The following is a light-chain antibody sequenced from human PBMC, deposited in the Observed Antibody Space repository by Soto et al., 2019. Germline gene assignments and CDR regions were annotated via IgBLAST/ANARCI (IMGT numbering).Light chain of an antibody. Sequence: DIVMTQSADSLAVSLGERTTINCKSSQSVLYSSNNKNYLAWYQHKPGQPPNLLIYWASTRESGVPDRFSGGGSGTDFTLTISSLQAEDVAVYYCQQYYSTPYTFGQGTKLEIK. CDR1: QSVLYSSNNKNY. CDR2: WAS. CDR3: QQYYSTPYT. J-gene: IGKJ2*01. V-gene: IGKV4-1*01.